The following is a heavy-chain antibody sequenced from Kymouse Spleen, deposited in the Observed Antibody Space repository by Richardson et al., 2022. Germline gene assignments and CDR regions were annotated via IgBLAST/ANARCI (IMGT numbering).Heavy chain of an antibody. J-gene: IGHJ6*02. D-gene: IGHD3-9*01. CDR1: GFTFSGSA. V-gene: IGHV3-73*02. Sequence: EVQLVESGGGLVQPGGSLKLSCAASGFTFSGSAMHWVRQASGKGLEWVGRIRSKANSYATAYAASVKGRFTISRDDSKNTAYLQMNSLKTEDTAVYYCTIILTGYHYYGMDVWGQGTTVTVSS. CDR2: IRSKANSYAT. CDR3: TIILTGYHYYGMDV.